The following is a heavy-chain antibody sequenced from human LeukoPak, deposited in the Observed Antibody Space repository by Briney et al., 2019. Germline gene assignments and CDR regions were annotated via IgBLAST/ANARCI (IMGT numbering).Heavy chain of an antibody. D-gene: IGHD5-12*01. CDR3: ARGSVDIVATEFFDY. V-gene: IGHV3-21*01. CDR1: GFTFSSHS. Sequence: GGSLRLSCAASGFTFSSHSMNWVRQAPGKGLEWVSSISSSSSYIYYADSVKGRFTISRDNAKNSLYLQMNSLRAEDTAVYYCARGSVDIVATEFFDYWGQGTLVTVSS. CDR2: ISSSSSYI. J-gene: IGHJ4*02.